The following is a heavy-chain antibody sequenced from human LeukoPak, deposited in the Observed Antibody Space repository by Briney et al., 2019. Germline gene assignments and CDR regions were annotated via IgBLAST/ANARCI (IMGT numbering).Heavy chain of an antibody. Sequence: ASVKVSCKASGYTFTGYYMHWVRQAPGQGLEWMGRINPNSGGTNYAQKFQGRVTMTRDTSISTAYMELSRLRSDDTAVYYCARDPVYYYGMDVWGQGTTVTVSS. CDR2: INPNSGGT. J-gene: IGHJ6*02. CDR3: ARDPVYYYGMDV. CDR1: GYTFTGYY. V-gene: IGHV1-2*06.